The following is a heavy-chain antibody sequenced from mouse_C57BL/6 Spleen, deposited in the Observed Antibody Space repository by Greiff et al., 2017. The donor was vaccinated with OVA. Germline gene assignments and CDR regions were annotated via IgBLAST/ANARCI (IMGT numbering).Heavy chain of an antibody. CDR2: IWSDGST. Sequence: VKLMESGPGLVAPSQSLSITCTVSGFSLTSYGVHWVRQPPGKGLEWLVVIWSDGSTTYNSALKSRLSISKDNSKSQVFLKMTSLQTDDTAMYYCARHENYYGSSYAMDYWGQGTSVTVSS. J-gene: IGHJ4*01. CDR1: GFSLTSYG. D-gene: IGHD1-1*01. CDR3: ARHENYYGSSYAMDY. V-gene: IGHV2-6-1*01.